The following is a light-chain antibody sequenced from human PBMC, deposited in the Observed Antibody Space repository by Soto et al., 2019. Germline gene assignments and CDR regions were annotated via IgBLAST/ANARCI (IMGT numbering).Light chain of an antibody. CDR1: TGAVTSGYY. J-gene: IGLJ3*02. V-gene: IGLV7-43*01. Sequence: QTVVTQEPSLTLSPGGTVTLTCASSTGAVTSGYYPGWFQQRPGQAPTSLIHSTSIKHSWTPARFSGSLLGGKAALTLSAVQPEDEADYYCLLYFDGAQVFGGGTKLTVL. CDR2: STS. CDR3: LLYFDGAQV.